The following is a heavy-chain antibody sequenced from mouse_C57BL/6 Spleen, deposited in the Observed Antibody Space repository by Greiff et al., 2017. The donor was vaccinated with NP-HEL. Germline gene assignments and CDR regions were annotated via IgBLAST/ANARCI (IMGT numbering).Heavy chain of an antibody. CDR2: IHPNSGST. J-gene: IGHJ1*03. D-gene: IGHD1-1*01. CDR3: ARRGTTIRYWYFDV. Sequence: QVHVKQPGAELVKPGASVKLSCKASGYTFTSYWMHWVKQRPGQGLEWIGMIHPNSGSTNYNEKFKSKATLTVDKSSSTAYMQLSSLTSEDSSVYYCARRGTTIRYWYFDVWGTGTTVTVSS. CDR1: GYTFTSYW. V-gene: IGHV1-64*01.